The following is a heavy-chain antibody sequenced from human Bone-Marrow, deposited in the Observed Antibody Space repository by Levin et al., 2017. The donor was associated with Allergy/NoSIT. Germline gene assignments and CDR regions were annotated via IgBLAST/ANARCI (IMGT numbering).Heavy chain of an antibody. CDR1: GGSISSYY. CDR3: ARGKVYCSGGSCYSDYDGMDV. D-gene: IGHD2-15*01. Sequence: SETLSLTCTVSGGSISSYYWSWIRQPPGKGLEWIGYIYYSGGTNYNPSLKSRVTISVDTSKNQFSLKLSSVTAADTAVYYCARGKVYCSGGSCYSDYDGMDVWGQGTTVTVAS. V-gene: IGHV4-59*01. J-gene: IGHJ6*02. CDR2: IYYSGGT.